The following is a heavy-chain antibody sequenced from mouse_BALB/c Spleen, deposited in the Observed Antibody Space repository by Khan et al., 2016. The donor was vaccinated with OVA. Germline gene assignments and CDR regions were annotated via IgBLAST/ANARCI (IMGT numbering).Heavy chain of an antibody. CDR3: ASELGRYYAMDY. CDR2: ISNSGST. CDR1: GYSITRDYA. Sequence: EVQLQESGPGLVKPSQSLSLTCTVTGYSITRDYAWNWIRQFPGNKLEWVGYISNSGSTSYNPSLKSRISITREPSKNQFFLQLNSVTTEDTANYDSASELGRYYAMDYEGQGTSGTVSS. V-gene: IGHV3-2*02. D-gene: IGHD1-3*01. J-gene: IGHJ4*01.